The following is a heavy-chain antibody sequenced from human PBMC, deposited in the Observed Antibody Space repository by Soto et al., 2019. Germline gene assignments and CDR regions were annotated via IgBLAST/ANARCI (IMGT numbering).Heavy chain of an antibody. CDR2: ISSSSSYI. J-gene: IGHJ1*01. D-gene: IGHD1-26*01. V-gene: IGHV3-21*01. Sequence: GGSLRLSCAASGFTFSSYSMNWVRQAPGKGLEWVSSISSSSSYIYYADSVKGRFTISRDNAKNSLYLQMNSLRAEDTAVYYCARAGSYSPREYFQHWGQGTLVTVS. CDR1: GFTFSSYS. CDR3: ARAGSYSPREYFQH.